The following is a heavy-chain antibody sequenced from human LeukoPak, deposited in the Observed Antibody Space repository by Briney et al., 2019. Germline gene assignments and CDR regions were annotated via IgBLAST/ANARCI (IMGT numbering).Heavy chain of an antibody. V-gene: IGHV1-69*04. CDR3: ARSGEYSSGWYHTDY. CDR2: IIPIFGIA. D-gene: IGHD6-19*01. Sequence: SVKASCKASGGTFSSYAISWVRQAPGQGLEWMGRIIPIFGIANYAQKFQGRVTITADKSTSTAYMELSSLRSEDTAVYYCARSGEYSSGWYHTDYWGQGTLVTVSS. J-gene: IGHJ4*02. CDR1: GGTFSSYA.